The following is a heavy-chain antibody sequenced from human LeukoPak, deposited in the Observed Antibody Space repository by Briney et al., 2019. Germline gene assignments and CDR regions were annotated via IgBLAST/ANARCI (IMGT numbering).Heavy chain of an antibody. CDR3: ARDYSGWYVFDY. V-gene: IGHV3-30-3*01. D-gene: IGHD6-19*01. J-gene: IGHJ4*02. CDR1: GFTFRSHA. CDR2: ISWDGNIR. Sequence: SGGSLRLSCAASGFTFRSHAFHWIRQAPGKGLEWVAFISWDGNIRYYAESVKGRFTLSRDNSKNTLYLQMNSLRIEDTAVYYCARDYSGWYVFDYWGQGTLVAVPP.